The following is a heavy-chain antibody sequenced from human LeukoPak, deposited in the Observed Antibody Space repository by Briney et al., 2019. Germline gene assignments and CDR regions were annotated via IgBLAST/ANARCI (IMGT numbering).Heavy chain of an antibody. D-gene: IGHD6-19*01. CDR1: GGTFSSYA. CDR2: IIPILGIA. V-gene: IGHV1-69*04. CDR3: ARDRSSGWYEGY. Sequence: SVKVSCKASGGTFSSYAISWVRQAPGQGLEWMGRIIPILGIANYAQKFQGRVTITADKSTSTAYMELSSLRSEDTAVYYCARDRSSGWYEGYWGQGTLVTVSS. J-gene: IGHJ4*02.